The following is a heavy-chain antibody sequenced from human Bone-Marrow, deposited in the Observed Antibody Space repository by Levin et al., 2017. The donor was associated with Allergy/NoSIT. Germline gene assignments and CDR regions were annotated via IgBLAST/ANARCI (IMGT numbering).Heavy chain of an antibody. V-gene: IGHV4-59*03. D-gene: IGHD3/OR15-3a*01. CDR3: AGLTPGLYHFDS. CDR1: GDSINSYF. J-gene: IGHJ4*02. CDR2: VYFNGNT. Sequence: SETLSLTCRVSGDSINSYFWTWIRQPPGKGLEWIGYVYFNGNTNYNPSLQSRVSISMDTSKKEVSLRLTSVTAADSAVYFCAGLTPGLYHFDSWGQGTLVTVSS.